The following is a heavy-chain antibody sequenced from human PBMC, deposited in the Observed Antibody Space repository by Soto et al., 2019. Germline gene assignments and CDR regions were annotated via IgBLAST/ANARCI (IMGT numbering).Heavy chain of an antibody. Sequence: QVQLVQSGGEVRKPGASVKVSCKASGYTFTSYSVSWVRQASGQGLEWMGWISGYNGNTNYAQKFLGRLTVTTDTSTSTAYMELRSLTSDDTAVYYCAKEAGGYRYDGSSEAGHWGQGTLVTVSS. CDR3: AKEAGGYRYDGSSEAGH. CDR2: ISGYNGNT. J-gene: IGHJ4*02. CDR1: GYTFTSYS. V-gene: IGHV1-18*01. D-gene: IGHD5-18*01.